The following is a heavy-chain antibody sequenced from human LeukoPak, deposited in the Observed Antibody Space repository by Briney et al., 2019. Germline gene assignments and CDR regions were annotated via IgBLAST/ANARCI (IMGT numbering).Heavy chain of an antibody. D-gene: IGHD3-22*01. CDR2: INPNSGGT. V-gene: IGHV1-2*02. CDR3: ARERYYSDSSGYLFY. J-gene: IGHJ4*02. Sequence: GASVKVSCKASGYTFTAYYIHWVRQAAGQGLEWMGWINPNSGGTNYAQKFQGRVTMTRDTSISTAYMEMSRLRSDDTAVYYCARERYYSDSSGYLFYWGQGTLVTVSS. CDR1: GYTFTAYY.